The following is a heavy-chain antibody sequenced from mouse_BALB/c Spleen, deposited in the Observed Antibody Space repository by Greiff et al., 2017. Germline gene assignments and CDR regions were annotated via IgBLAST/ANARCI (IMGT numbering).Heavy chain of an antibody. V-gene: IGHV5-6-4*01. Sequence: DVKLVESGGGLVKPGGSLKLSCAASGFTFSSYTMSWVRQTPEKRLEWVATISSGGSYTYYPDSVKGRFTISRDNAKNTLYLQMSSLKSEDTAMYYCTRDPTTVVARYFDVWGAGTTVTVSS. D-gene: IGHD1-1*01. CDR3: TRDPTTVVARYFDV. J-gene: IGHJ1*01. CDR1: GFTFSSYT. CDR2: ISSGGSYT.